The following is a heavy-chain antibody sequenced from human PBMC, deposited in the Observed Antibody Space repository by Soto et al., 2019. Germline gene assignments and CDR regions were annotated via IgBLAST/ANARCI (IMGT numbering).Heavy chain of an antibody. CDR1: GYTFTSYG. V-gene: IGHV1-18*01. J-gene: IGHJ6*02. D-gene: IGHD1-7*01. Sequence: ASVKVSFKASGYTFTSYGISWVRQAPGQGLEWMGWISAYNGNTNYAQKLQGRVTMTTDTSTSTAYMELRSLRSDDTAVYYCARDGSITGTLNYYYYGMDVWGQGTTVTVSS. CDR2: ISAYNGNT. CDR3: ARDGSITGTLNYYYYGMDV.